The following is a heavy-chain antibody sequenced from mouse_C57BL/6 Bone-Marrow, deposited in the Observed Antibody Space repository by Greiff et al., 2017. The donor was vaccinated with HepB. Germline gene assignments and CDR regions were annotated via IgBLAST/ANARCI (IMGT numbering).Heavy chain of an antibody. Sequence: DVQLQESGPGLVKPSQSLSLTCSVTGYSITSGYYWNWIRQFPGNKLEWMGYISYDGSNNYNPSLKNRISITRDTSKNQFFLKLNSVTTEDTATYYCARKADFLFDYWGQGTTLTVSS. CDR2: ISYDGSN. CDR3: ARKADFLFDY. V-gene: IGHV3-6*01. CDR1: GYSITSGYY. J-gene: IGHJ2*01.